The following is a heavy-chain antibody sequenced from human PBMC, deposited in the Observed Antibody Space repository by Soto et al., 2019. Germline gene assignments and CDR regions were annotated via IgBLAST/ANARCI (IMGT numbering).Heavy chain of an antibody. CDR3: ATYDDYGSSSCGLDV. CDR2: MYHSGNT. J-gene: IGHJ6*02. CDR1: GGSISSNSW. Sequence: QVQLQESGPALVKPSGTLSLTCAVSGGSISSNSWWTWVRQPPGKGLEWIGEMYHSGNTNYNPSLKRRVTISVDQSKNQFLLNLTSVTAADTAVYSCATYDDYGSSSCGLDVWGQGTTVTVSS. V-gene: IGHV4-4*02. D-gene: IGHD4-17*01.